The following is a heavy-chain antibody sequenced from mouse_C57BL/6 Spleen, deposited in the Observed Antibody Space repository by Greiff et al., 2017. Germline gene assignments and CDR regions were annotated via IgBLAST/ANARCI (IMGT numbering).Heavy chain of an antibody. D-gene: IGHD2-3*01. CDR2: INPSTGGT. Sequence: VQLKESGPELVKPGASVKISCKASCYSFTGYYMNWVKQRPEKSLEWIGEINPSTGGTTYNQKFNAKATLTVDKSSSTAYMQLKSLTSEDSAVYYCASFDGYYENYAMDYWGQGTSVTVSS. V-gene: IGHV1-42*01. CDR3: ASFDGYYENYAMDY. J-gene: IGHJ4*01. CDR1: CYSFTGYY.